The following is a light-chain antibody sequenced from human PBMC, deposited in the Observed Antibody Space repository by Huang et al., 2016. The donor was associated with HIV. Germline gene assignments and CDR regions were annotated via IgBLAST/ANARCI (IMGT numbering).Light chain of an antibody. Sequence: DIQMTQSPPSLSASVGDRVTITCRANESISNYLNWYQQKPGTAPNILIYAASSLQSGVPSRFSGSGSETDFTLTISSLQPADFATYYCQQSYSFPRTFGQGTKVEIK. J-gene: IGKJ1*01. CDR3: QQSYSFPRT. CDR2: AAS. V-gene: IGKV1-39*01. CDR1: ESISNY.